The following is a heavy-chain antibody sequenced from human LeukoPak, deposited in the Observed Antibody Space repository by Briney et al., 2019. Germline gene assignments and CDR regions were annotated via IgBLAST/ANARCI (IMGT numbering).Heavy chain of an antibody. CDR3: AKDSLPSWYYYDSSGYYRLLYFDY. J-gene: IGHJ4*02. CDR2: IYYSGST. D-gene: IGHD3-22*01. CDR1: GGSISSYY. Sequence: SETLSLTCTVSGGSISSYYWSWIRQPPGKGLEWIGYIYYSGSTNYNPSLKSRVTISVDTSKNQFSLKLSSVTAADTAVYYCAKDSLPSWYYYDSSGYYRLLYFDYWGQGTLVTVSS. V-gene: IGHV4-59*01.